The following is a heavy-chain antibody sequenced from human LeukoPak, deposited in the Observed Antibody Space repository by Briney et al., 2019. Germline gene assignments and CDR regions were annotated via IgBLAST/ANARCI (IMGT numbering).Heavy chain of an antibody. D-gene: IGHD3-10*01. Sequence: SETLSLTCAVYGGSFTNYYWSWIRQPPGKGLEWIGEINHSGSTKYNPSLKSRVTISIDTSKNQLSLKLSSVTAADTAVYYCARDGEWRFDYWGQGTLVTVSS. CDR2: INHSGST. V-gene: IGHV4-34*01. CDR3: ARDGEWRFDY. CDR1: GGSFTNYY. J-gene: IGHJ4*02.